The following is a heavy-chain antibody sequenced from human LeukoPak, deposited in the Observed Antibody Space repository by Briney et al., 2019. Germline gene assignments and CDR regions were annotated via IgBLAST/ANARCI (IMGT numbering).Heavy chain of an antibody. Sequence: ASVKVSCKASGYTFTSYYMHWVRQAPGQGLEWMGIINPSGGSTNYAQKFQGRVTMTRDTSTSTVYMELSSLRSEDTAVYYRARERGIAVSNRRESYFEYWGQGTLVTVSP. CDR3: ARERGIAVSNRRESYFEY. J-gene: IGHJ4*02. CDR2: INPSGGST. D-gene: IGHD6-19*01. CDR1: GYTFTSYY. V-gene: IGHV1-46*01.